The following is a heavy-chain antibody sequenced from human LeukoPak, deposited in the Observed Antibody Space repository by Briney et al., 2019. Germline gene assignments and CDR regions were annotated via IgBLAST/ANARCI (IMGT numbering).Heavy chain of an antibody. D-gene: IGHD3-10*01. Sequence: ASVRVSCKASGYTFTSFDINWVRQATGQGLEWMGWMNPNSGNPTYAQGFTGRFVFSLDTSVSTAYLQISSLKAEDTAVYYCARVKIGSYDYDDYWGQGTLVTVSS. CDR2: MNPNSGNP. CDR1: GYTFTSFD. CDR3: ARVKIGSYDYDDY. J-gene: IGHJ4*02. V-gene: IGHV7-4-1*02.